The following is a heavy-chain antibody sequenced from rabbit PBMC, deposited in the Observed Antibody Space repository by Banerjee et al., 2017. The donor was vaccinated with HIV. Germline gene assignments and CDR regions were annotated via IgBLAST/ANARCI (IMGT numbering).Heavy chain of an antibody. Sequence: QEQLVESGGGLVQPEGSLTLTCTASGFSFSNTVYMCWVRQAPGKGLEWIGCINTGSGGSTYYANWAKGRFTISKTSSTTVTLQMTSLTAADTATYFCARWAYVWSYFNLWGQGTLVTDS. J-gene: IGHJ4*01. V-gene: IGHV1S45*01. D-gene: IGHD1-1*01. CDR3: ARWAYVWSYFNL. CDR2: INTGSGGST. CDR1: GFSFSNTVY.